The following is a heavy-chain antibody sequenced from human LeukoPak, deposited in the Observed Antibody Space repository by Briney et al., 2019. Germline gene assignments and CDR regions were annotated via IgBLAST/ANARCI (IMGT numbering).Heavy chain of an antibody. CDR2: IYTSGST. Sequence: NPSETLSLTCTVSGGSISSGSYYWNWIRRPAGKGLEWIGRIYTSGSTNYNPSLKSRVTISVDTSKNQFSLKLSSVTAADTAVYYCARDQLLWAFDSWGQGTLVTVSS. V-gene: IGHV4-61*02. CDR3: ARDQLLWAFDS. D-gene: IGHD2-2*01. J-gene: IGHJ4*02. CDR1: GGSISSGSYY.